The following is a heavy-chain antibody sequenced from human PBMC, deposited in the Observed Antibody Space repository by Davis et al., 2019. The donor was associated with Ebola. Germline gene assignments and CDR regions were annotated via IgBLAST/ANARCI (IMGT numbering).Heavy chain of an antibody. J-gene: IGHJ4*02. CDR3: AATGVEYLDY. Sequence: PGGSLRLSCAASGFTFSSYWMHWVRQAPGKGLEWVANIKKDGSEIYYVDSVKGRFTISRDNAKNSLYLQMNSLRAEDTAVYYCAATGVEYLDYWGQGTLVTVSS. CDR1: GFTFSSYW. V-gene: IGHV3-7*01. D-gene: IGHD7-27*01. CDR2: IKKDGSEI.